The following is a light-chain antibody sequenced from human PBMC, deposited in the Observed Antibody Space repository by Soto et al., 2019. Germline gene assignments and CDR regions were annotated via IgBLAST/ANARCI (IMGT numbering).Light chain of an antibody. CDR1: SSDVGAYNY. Sequence: QSALTQPASVSGSPGQSITISCTGTSSDVGAYNYVSWYQQRPGKAPKLMIYEVNNRPSGVSNRFSGSKSGNTASLTISGLQAEDEADYYCSSYTSSSNWVFGGGTKLTVL. CDR3: SSYTSSSNWV. CDR2: EVN. J-gene: IGLJ3*02. V-gene: IGLV2-14*01.